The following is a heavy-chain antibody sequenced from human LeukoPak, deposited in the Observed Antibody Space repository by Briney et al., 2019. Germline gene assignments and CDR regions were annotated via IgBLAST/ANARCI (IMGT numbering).Heavy chain of an antibody. CDR2: INQRGST. J-gene: IGHJ4*02. CDR1: SGSFSGYF. V-gene: IGHV4-34*01. D-gene: IGHD3-22*01. CDR3: ARGSIYYGDSSVYFDY. Sequence: SETLSLTCAVYSGSFSGYFWTYVRQPPGMGLEWIGEINQRGSTNYNPSLKSRVTMSVGTSKNQFSLRLSSVTAADTAVYYCARGSIYYGDSSVYFDYWAQGTLVTVSS.